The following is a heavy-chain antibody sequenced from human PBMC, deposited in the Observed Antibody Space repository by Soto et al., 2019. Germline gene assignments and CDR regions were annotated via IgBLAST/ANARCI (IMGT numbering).Heavy chain of an antibody. J-gene: IGHJ4*02. Sequence: QVQLVQSGAEVKKPGASVKVSCKASGYTFTSYDINWVRQATGQGLEWMGWMNPNSGNTGYAQKFQGCVAMTRNPTISTAHMERSSLRSEDTAVYYCARTLYGDNVDYWGQGTLVTVYS. CDR3: ARTLYGDNVDY. CDR1: GYTFTSYD. D-gene: IGHD4-17*01. V-gene: IGHV1-8*01. CDR2: MNPNSGNT.